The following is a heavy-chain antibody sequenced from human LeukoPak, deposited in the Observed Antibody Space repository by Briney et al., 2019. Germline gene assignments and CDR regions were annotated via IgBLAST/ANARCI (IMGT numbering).Heavy chain of an antibody. CDR1: GFTFSSYW. J-gene: IGHJ4*02. D-gene: IGHD3-10*01. V-gene: IGHV3-7*01. Sequence: GGSLRLSCAASGFTFSSYWMSWVRQAPGKGLEWVANIKQDGSEKYYVDSVKGRFTISRDNAKNSLYLQMNSLRAEDTAVYYCARGYGSGSYSSTEKENDYWGQGTLVTVSS. CDR2: IKQDGSEK. CDR3: ARGYGSGSYSSTEKENDY.